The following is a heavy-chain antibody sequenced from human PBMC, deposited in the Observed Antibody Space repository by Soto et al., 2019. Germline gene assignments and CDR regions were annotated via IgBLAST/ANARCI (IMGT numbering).Heavy chain of an antibody. CDR1: GGAFSGYY. J-gene: IGHJ4*01. Sequence: SETLSLTCAVYGGAFSGYYWSWIRQPPGKGLEWIGEINHSGSTNYNPSLKSRVTISVDTSKNQFSLKLSSVTAADTAVYYCARGVYYDFWSSYSASHYFDSRCQRNPVPVSS. D-gene: IGHD3-3*01. V-gene: IGHV4-34*01. CDR3: ARGVYYDFWSSYSASHYFDS. CDR2: INHSGST.